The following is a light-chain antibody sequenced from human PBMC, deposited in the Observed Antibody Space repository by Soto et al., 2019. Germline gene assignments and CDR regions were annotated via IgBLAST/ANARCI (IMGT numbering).Light chain of an antibody. Sequence: DIQMTQSPSTLSASVGDRVTITCRASQSISSWLAWYQQKPGKAPKLLIYDASSLESGVPSRFSGSGSETEFALTISSLQPDDFATYYCQQYNSYSLTFGQGTKLEIK. CDR2: DAS. CDR3: QQYNSYSLT. V-gene: IGKV1-5*01. CDR1: QSISSW. J-gene: IGKJ2*01.